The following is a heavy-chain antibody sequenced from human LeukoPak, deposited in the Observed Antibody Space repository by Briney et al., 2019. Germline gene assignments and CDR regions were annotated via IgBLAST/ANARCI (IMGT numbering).Heavy chain of an antibody. CDR1: GYTFTSYG. D-gene: IGHD3-10*01. J-gene: IGHJ6*03. Sequence: ASVKVSRKASGYTFTSYGISWVRQAPGQGLEWMGWISAYNGNTNYAQKLQGRVTMTTGTSTSTAYMELRSLRSDDTAVYYCARDYYGSGSYEYYMDVWGKGTTVTVSS. V-gene: IGHV1-18*01. CDR2: ISAYNGNT. CDR3: ARDYYGSGSYEYYMDV.